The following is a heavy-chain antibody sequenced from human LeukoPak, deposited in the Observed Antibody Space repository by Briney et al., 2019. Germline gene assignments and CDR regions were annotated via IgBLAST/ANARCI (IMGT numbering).Heavy chain of an antibody. V-gene: IGHV4-59*04. CDR1: GGSISSYY. CDR3: ARRRFYRLFDY. D-gene: IGHD2-21*02. CDR2: VDYSGRT. Sequence: SETLSLTCTVSGGSISSYYWSWIRQPPGKGLEWITNVDYSGRTFYNASLESRVTISVDTSKNQFSLKLNYVTAADTAVYYCARRRFYRLFDYWGQGTLVIVSS. J-gene: IGHJ4*02.